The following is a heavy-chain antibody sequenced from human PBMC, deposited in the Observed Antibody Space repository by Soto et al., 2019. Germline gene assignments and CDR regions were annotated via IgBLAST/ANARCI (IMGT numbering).Heavy chain of an antibody. V-gene: IGHV1-18*01. Sequence: QVQLVQSGPEVKKPGASVTVSCKTSGYTFTDHGIAWVRQAPGQGLEWVGWVSSYNGNTNYAYNLKDKVIMTTDASTSTAYMELRGLRSDDTAVYYCAREVEGSYSPADFWGQGTPVNVSS. D-gene: IGHD3-10*01. J-gene: IGHJ4*02. CDR1: GYTFTDHG. CDR3: AREVEGSYSPADF. CDR2: VSSYNGNT.